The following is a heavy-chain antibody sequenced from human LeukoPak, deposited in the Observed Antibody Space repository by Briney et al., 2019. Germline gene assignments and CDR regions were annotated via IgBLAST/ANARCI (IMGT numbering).Heavy chain of an antibody. D-gene: IGHD5-18*01. V-gene: IGHV3-53*01. CDR2: IYSGGST. J-gene: IGHJ6*02. CDR1: GFIFSNAW. CDR3: ARGYPPGYYYGMDV. Sequence: PGGSLRLSCAASGFIFSNAWMNWVRQAPGKGLEWVSVIYSGGSTYYADSVKGRFTISRDNSKNTLYLQMNSLRAEDTAVYYCARGYPPGYYYGMDVWGQGTTVTVSS.